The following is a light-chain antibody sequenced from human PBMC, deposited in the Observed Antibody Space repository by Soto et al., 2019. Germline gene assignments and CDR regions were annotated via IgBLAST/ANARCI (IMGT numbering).Light chain of an antibody. CDR2: DAS. CDR1: QNIGSY. CDR3: QQRSNWPPLT. V-gene: IGKV3-11*01. J-gene: IGKJ4*01. Sequence: EIVITQSPSTLSVSPGERASLSCRASQNIGSYLAWYQQKPGQAPRLLIYDASNRATGIPARFSGSGSGTDFTLTISSLESEDFAVYYCQQRSNWPPLTFGGGTKVDIK.